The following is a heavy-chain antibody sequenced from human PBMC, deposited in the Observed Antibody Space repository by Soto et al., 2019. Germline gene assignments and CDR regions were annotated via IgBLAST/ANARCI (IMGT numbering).Heavy chain of an antibody. Sequence: QVQLVQSGGEVKKPGASVKVSCKASGYTFTTYDLSRVRQAPGQGLEWMGGISAYNGNTNYAQNLQGRVTMTTDTSPSTTAMEPRSLRSNDTAVYYRARVIGYYSRIDVWGQGTTVTVSS. V-gene: IGHV1-18*01. CDR3: ARVIGYYSRIDV. CDR2: ISAYNGNT. CDR1: GYTFTTYD. J-gene: IGHJ6*02.